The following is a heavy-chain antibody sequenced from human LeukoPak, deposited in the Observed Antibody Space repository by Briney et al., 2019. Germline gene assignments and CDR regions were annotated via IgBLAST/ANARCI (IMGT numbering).Heavy chain of an antibody. J-gene: IGHJ4*02. CDR1: GYRFTSNW. V-gene: IGHV5-51*01. D-gene: IGHD2-2*01. Sequence: GESLKISCKGSGYRFTSNWIGWVRQMPGKGLEWVGIIHPGDSDTRYSPSFQGQVTISADKSISTAYLQRSSLKASDTAVYYCANLPGDIPAAYFDYWGQGTVVIFSS. CDR2: IHPGDSDT. CDR3: ANLPGDIPAAYFDY.